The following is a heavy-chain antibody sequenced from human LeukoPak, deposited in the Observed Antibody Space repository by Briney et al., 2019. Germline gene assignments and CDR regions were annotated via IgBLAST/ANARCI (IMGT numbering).Heavy chain of an antibody. CDR1: GYTFTGYY. V-gene: IGHV1-2*02. Sequence: ASVKVSCKTSGYTFTGYYMHWVRQAPGQGLEWMGWINPNTGGTNYAQKFQGRVTMTSDTSISTAYMELSSLKSDDTAMYYCARAPMIVVIFPPRLDFWGQGTLVTVSS. J-gene: IGHJ4*02. CDR2: INPNTGGT. D-gene: IGHD3-22*01. CDR3: ARAPMIVVIFPPRLDF.